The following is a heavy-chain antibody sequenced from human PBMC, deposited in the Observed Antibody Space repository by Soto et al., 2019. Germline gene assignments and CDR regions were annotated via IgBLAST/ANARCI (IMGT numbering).Heavy chain of an antibody. Sequence: SETLSLTCTVSGGSVSSGSYYWSWIRQPPGKGLEWIGYIYYSGSTNYNPSLKSRVTISVDTSKNQFSLKLSSVTAADTAVYYCARGSRTYDFWSGYYRDAFDIWGQGTMVTVSS. CDR2: IYYSGST. V-gene: IGHV4-61*01. CDR3: ARGSRTYDFWSGYYRDAFDI. J-gene: IGHJ3*02. D-gene: IGHD3-3*01. CDR1: GGSVSSGSYY.